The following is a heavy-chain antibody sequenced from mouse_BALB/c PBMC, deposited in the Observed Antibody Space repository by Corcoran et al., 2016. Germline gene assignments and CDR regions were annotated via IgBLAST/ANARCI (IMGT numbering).Heavy chain of an antibody. J-gene: IGHJ1*01. CDR2: IDPANGNT. V-gene: IGHV14-3*02. Sequence: EVQLQQSGAELVKPGASVKLSCTASGFNIKDTYMHWVKQRPEQGLERIGRIDPANGNTKYDPKFQGKATITADTSSNTAYLQLSSLTSEDTAVYYCAIWDWYFYVWGSGTTVTLSS. D-gene: IGHD1-1*02. CDR3: AIWDWYFYV. CDR1: GFNIKDTY.